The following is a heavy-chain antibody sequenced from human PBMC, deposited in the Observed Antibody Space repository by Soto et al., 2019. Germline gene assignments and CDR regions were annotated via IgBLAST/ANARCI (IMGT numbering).Heavy chain of an antibody. D-gene: IGHD1-1*01. CDR3: AREGRDSYNLGH. Sequence: GASVKVSCKASGYTFTSYDINWVRQATGQGLEWMGWMNPNSGNTGYAQKFQGRVTMTRNTSISTAYMELSSLRSEDTAVYYCAREGRDSYNLGHWGQGTLVTVSS. J-gene: IGHJ4*02. V-gene: IGHV1-8*01. CDR2: MNPNSGNT. CDR1: GYTFTSYD.